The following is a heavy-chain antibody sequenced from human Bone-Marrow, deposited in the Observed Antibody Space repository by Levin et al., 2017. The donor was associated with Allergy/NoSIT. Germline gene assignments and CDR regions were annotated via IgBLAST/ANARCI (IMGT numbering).Heavy chain of an antibody. CDR1: GGTFSSYA. CDR2: IIPIFGTA. V-gene: IGHV1-69*13. J-gene: IGHJ4*02. Sequence: SVKVSCKASGGTFSSYAISWVRQAPGQGLEWMGGIIPIFGTANYAQKFQGRVTITADESTSTAYMELSSLRSEDTAVYYCAANSLYGSGSYYFDYWGQGTLVTVSS. CDR3: AANSLYGSGSYYFDY. D-gene: IGHD3-10*01.